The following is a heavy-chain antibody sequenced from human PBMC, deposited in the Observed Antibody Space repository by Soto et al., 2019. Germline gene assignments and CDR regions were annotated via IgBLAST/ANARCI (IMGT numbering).Heavy chain of an antibody. V-gene: IGHV4-4*02. D-gene: IGHD7-27*01. CDR3: ARDLQTPNGAWAFDH. J-gene: IGHJ4*02. CDR1: GASISSSEW. Sequence: QVQLQESDPGLVMPSGTLSLTCAVSGASISSSEWWNWVRQPPGKGLEWIGEIFHDGTVIYNPSLKSRVTMSVDGSKNHFSLKLTSVTAADTAVYFCARDLQTPNGAWAFDHWGQGALVTISS. CDR2: IFHDGTV.